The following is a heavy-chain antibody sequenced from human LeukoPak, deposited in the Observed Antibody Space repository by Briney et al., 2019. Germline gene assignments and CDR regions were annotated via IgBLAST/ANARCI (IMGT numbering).Heavy chain of an antibody. CDR1: GWSCSGYY. Sequence: PSETLSLTCAVYGWSCSGYYWSWIRQPPGKGLEWIGEINHSGSTNYNPSLKSRVTISVDTSKNQFFLKLSSVTAADTAVYYCARELYVAVAGTAPNWFDPWGQGTLVTVSS. CDR2: INHSGST. CDR3: ARELYVAVAGTAPNWFDP. D-gene: IGHD6-19*01. V-gene: IGHV4-34*01. J-gene: IGHJ5*02.